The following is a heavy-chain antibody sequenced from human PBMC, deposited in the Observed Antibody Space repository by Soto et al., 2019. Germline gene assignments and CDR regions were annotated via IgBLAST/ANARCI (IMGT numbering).Heavy chain of an antibody. J-gene: IGHJ4*02. CDR1: GFTFSSYA. V-gene: IGHV3-23*01. D-gene: IGHD1-26*01. Sequence: EVQLLESGGGLVQPGGSLRLSCAASGFTFSSYAMSWVRQAPGKGLEWVSAISGSGGSTYYADSVKGRFTISRDNSKNTLYLQMNSLRAEDTAVHYCAKDPSYWVGATTGFDYWGQGTLVTVSS. CDR3: AKDPSYWVGATTGFDY. CDR2: ISGSGGST.